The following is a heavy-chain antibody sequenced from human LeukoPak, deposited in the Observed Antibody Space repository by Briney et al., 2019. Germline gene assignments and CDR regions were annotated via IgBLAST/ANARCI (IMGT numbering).Heavy chain of an antibody. D-gene: IGHD6-13*01. J-gene: IGHJ4*02. Sequence: GGSLRLSCAASGFTFSNFWMNWVRQAPGKGLEWVANIKQDGSVKHYVDSVKGRFTISRDNTKNSLYLQMNSLRAEDTAVYYCARGPLIAAAGTWWGQGTLVTVSS. V-gene: IGHV3-7*03. CDR2: IKQDGSVK. CDR1: GFTFSNFW. CDR3: ARGPLIAAAGTW.